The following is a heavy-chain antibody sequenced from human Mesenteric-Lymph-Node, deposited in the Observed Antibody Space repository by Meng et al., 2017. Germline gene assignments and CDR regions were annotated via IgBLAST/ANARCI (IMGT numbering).Heavy chain of an antibody. CDR2: INEDGSST. V-gene: IGHV3-74*01. Sequence: EVQLVASGGGLVQPGESLRLSCAASGFTFNTYWMHWVRQVPGKGLVWVSRINEDGSSTSYADSVKGRFTISRDNAKNTLYLQMNSLRVEDTAVYYCARGYRDYWSQGTLVTVSS. CDR3: ARGYRDY. D-gene: IGHD1-14*01. J-gene: IGHJ4*02. CDR1: GFTFNTYW.